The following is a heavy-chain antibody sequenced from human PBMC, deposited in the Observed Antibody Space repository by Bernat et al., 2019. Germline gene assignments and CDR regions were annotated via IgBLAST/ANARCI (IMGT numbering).Heavy chain of an antibody. CDR2: ISGDGGST. CDR1: GFTFDDYV. CDR3: AKVGASLDLLQKDYYYGMDV. Sequence: EVQLVESGGGVVQPGGSLRLSCAASGFTFDDYVMHWVRQAPGKGLEWVSLISGDGGSTYYADSVKGRFTISRDNSKNSLYLQMNSLRTEDTALYYCAKVGASLDLLQKDYYYGMDVWGQGTTVTVSS. D-gene: IGHD1-26*01. J-gene: IGHJ6*02. V-gene: IGHV3-43*02.